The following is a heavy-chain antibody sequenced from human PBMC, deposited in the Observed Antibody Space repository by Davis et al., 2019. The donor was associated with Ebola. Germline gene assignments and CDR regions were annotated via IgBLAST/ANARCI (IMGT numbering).Heavy chain of an antibody. CDR2: INHSGST. CDR1: GGSFSGYY. D-gene: IGHD5-18*01. V-gene: IGHV4-34*01. CDR3: ARGYSYGYAFDP. J-gene: IGHJ5*02. Sequence: PSETLSLTCAVYGGSFSGYYWSWIRQPPGKGLEWIGEINHSGSTNYNPSLKSRVTISVDTSKNQFSLKLSSVTAADTAVYYCARGYSYGYAFDPWGQGTLVTVSS.